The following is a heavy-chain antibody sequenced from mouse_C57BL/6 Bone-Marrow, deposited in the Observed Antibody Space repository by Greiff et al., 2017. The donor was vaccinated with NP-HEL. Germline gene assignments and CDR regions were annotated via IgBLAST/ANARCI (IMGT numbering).Heavy chain of an antibody. J-gene: IGHJ2*01. V-gene: IGHV1-69*01. Sequence: QVQLQQPGAELVMPGASVKLSCKASGYTFTSYWMHWVKQRPGQGLEWIGEIDPSDSYTNYNQKFKGKSTLTVDKSSSTAYMQLSSLTSEDSAVYYCARSYYSNYEGTEGYYFDYWGQGTTLTVSS. CDR2: IDPSDSYT. D-gene: IGHD2-5*01. CDR3: ARSYYSNYEGTEGYYFDY. CDR1: GYTFTSYW.